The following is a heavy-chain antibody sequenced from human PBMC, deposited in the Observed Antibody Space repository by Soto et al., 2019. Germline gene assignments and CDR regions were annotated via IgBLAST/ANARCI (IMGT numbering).Heavy chain of an antibody. CDR2: ISYDGSNK. V-gene: IGHV3-30-3*01. J-gene: IGHJ4*02. D-gene: IGHD6-6*01. Sequence: PGGSLRLSCAASGFTFSSYAMHWVRQAPGKGLEWVAVISYDGSNKYYADSVKGRFTISRDNSKNTLYLQMNSLRAEDTAVYYCARTLYSSSSGEVYWGQGTLVTVSS. CDR1: GFTFSSYA. CDR3: ARTLYSSSSGEVY.